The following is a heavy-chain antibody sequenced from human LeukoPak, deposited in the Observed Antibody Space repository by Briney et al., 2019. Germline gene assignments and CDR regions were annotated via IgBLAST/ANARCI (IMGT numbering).Heavy chain of an antibody. V-gene: IGHV3-48*03. J-gene: IGHJ4*02. CDR3: ARLPLHDIVVVVAAW. CDR1: GFTFSSYE. Sequence: GGSLRLSCAASGFTFSSYEMNWVRQAPGKGLEWVSYISSSGSTIYYADSVKGRFTISRDNAKNSLYLQMNSLRAEDTAVYYCARLPLHDIVVVVAAWRGQGTLVTVSS. CDR2: ISSSGSTI. D-gene: IGHD2-15*01.